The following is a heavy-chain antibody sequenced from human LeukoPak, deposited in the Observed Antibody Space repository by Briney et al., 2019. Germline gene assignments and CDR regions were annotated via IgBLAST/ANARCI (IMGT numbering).Heavy chain of an antibody. Sequence: GGPLRLSCAASGFTLDDYALHWVRQAPGKGLEWVSLISGDGGSIYYADSVKGRFTISRDNSKDSLYLETYSLRTEHTAMYYCAKDMALGDVVVVAAGEYGYMDVWGKGTTVTVSS. J-gene: IGHJ6*03. CDR2: ISGDGGSI. CDR3: AKDMALGDVVVVAAGEYGYMDV. CDR1: GFTLDDYA. V-gene: IGHV3-43*02. D-gene: IGHD2-15*01.